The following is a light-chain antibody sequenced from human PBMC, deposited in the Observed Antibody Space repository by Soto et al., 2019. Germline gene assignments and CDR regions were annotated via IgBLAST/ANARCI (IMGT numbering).Light chain of an antibody. CDR1: SSDVGGHNY. V-gene: IGLV2-14*01. Sequence: QSALTQPASVSGSPGQSITISCTGTSSDVGGHNYVSWYQHHPGKAPKLMIYEVSNRPSGVSNRFSGSKSGNTASLTISGLQADDEADYYCSSYAGSSIWVFGGGTKVTVL. CDR3: SSYAGSSIWV. J-gene: IGLJ3*02. CDR2: EVS.